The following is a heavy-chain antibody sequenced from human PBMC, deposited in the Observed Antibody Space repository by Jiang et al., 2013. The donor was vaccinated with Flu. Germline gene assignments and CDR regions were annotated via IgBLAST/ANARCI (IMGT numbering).Heavy chain of an antibody. CDR3: ARDRSGSYLGGFDY. CDR1: GYTFTSYG. J-gene: IGHJ4*02. D-gene: IGHD1-26*01. Sequence: SVKVSCKASGYTFTSYGISWVRQAPGQGLEWMGWISAYNGNTNYAQKLQGRVTMTTDTSTSTAYMELRSLRSDDTAVYYCARDRSGSYLGGFDYWGQGTLVTVSS. V-gene: IGHV1-18*01. CDR2: ISAYNGNT.